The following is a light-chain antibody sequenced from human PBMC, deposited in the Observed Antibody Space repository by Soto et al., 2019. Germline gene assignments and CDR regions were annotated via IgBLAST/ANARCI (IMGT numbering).Light chain of an antibody. V-gene: IGKV1-33*01. Sequence: DIQMTQSPSSLSASVGDRVTITCQASQNINNYLNWYQQKPGRAPKLLIYDASNLEAGVPSRFRVIGSGTDFTFTISLLQPEDIATYYCQQYENLPTFGQGTRLEIK. J-gene: IGKJ5*01. CDR3: QQYENLPT. CDR2: DAS. CDR1: QNINNY.